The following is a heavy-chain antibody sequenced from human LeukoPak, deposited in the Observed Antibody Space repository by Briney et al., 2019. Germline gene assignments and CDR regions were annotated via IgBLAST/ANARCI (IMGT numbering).Heavy chain of an antibody. CDR3: ARDQYYYGSGSHNFDY. D-gene: IGHD3-10*01. V-gene: IGHV4-39*07. Sequence: SETLSLTCTVSGGSISSYYWGWIRQPPGKGLEWIGSIYHSGSTYYNPSLKSRVTISVDTSKNQFSLKLSSVTAADTAVYYCARDQYYYGSGSHNFDYWGQGTLVTVSS. CDR2: IYHSGST. CDR1: GGSISSYY. J-gene: IGHJ4*02.